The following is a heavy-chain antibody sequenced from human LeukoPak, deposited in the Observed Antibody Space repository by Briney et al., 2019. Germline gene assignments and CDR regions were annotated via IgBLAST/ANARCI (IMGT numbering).Heavy chain of an antibody. V-gene: IGHV4-31*03. Sequence: SETLSLTCTVSGVSISSGGYYWSWIRQHPGKGLEWIGYIYYSGNTYYSPSLKSRLTISIETSKNQCSLKLRSVTAADTAVYYCARGQDDYSSFYTWFDPWGQGTLVTVSS. CDR2: IYYSGNT. CDR3: ARGQDDYSSFYTWFDP. J-gene: IGHJ5*02. CDR1: GVSISSGGYY. D-gene: IGHD4-11*01.